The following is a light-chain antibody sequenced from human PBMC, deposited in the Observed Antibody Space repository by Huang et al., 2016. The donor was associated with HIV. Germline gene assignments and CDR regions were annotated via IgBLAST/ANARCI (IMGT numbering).Light chain of an antibody. CDR3: HQYNNWLLS. CDR2: GSS. Sequence: IVMTQSPATLSVSPGERVTLSCRANRSVSSNLAWYQQRPGQAPRLLIYGSSTRAPGIPARFSGSGSGTDFSLTISSLQSEVFALYYCHQYNNWLLSFGGGTRVDI. J-gene: IGKJ4*01. CDR1: RSVSSN. V-gene: IGKV3-15*01.